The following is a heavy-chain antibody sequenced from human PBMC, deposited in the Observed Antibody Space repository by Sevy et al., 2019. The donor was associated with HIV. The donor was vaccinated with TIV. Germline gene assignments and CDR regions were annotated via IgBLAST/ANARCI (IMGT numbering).Heavy chain of an antibody. J-gene: IGHJ4*02. Sequence: ASVKVSCKASGYTFTSYGISWVRQAPGQGLEWMGWISAYNGITNYAQKFQARVTMTTDTSTSTAYMELRSLRSDDTAVYYCARAVEMATITRYYFDYWGQGTLVTVSS. CDR1: GYTFTSYG. CDR3: ARAVEMATITRYYFDY. CDR2: ISAYNGIT. D-gene: IGHD5-12*01. V-gene: IGHV1-18*01.